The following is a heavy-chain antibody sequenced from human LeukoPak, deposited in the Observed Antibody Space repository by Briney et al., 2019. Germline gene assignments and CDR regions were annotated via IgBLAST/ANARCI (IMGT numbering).Heavy chain of an antibody. Sequence: PGGSLRLSCAASGFTFSSYAMSWVRQAPGKGLEWVGRIKSKTDGGTTDYAAPVKGRFTISRDDSKNTLYLQMNSLKTEDTAVYYCTTREDLWLRLGRWWGQGTLVTVSS. J-gene: IGHJ4*02. CDR2: IKSKTDGGTT. CDR1: GFTFSSYA. V-gene: IGHV3-15*01. D-gene: IGHD5-12*01. CDR3: TTREDLWLRLGRW.